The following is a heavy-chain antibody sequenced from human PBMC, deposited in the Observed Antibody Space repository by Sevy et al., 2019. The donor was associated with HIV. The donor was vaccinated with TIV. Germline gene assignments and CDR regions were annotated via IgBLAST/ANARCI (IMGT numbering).Heavy chain of an antibody. D-gene: IGHD3-3*01. V-gene: IGHV3-7*01. CDR2: IKQDGSEK. CDR1: GFTFSRFW. Sequence: GSLRLSCAASGFTFSRFWMSWVRQAPGKGLEWVANIKQDGSEKYYVDSVKGRFTISRDNVKKSPYLQMNSLGAEDTAVYYCARNRYDSSGFHMDVWGQGTTVTVSS. J-gene: IGHJ6*02. CDR3: ARNRYDSSGFHMDV.